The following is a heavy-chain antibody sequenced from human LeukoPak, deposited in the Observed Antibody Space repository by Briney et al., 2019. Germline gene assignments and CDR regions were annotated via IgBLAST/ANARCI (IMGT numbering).Heavy chain of an antibody. J-gene: IGHJ4*02. Sequence: PGGSLGLSCAFSGVTFTNYSMNWVRQAPGKGLEWVSSISFRSTYIYYADSVKGRLTISRDNAKKSLYLQMNSLRAEDTAVYYCARLYCSGGTCYFDYWGQGTLVTVSS. CDR3: ARLYCSGGTCYFDY. D-gene: IGHD2-15*01. CDR1: GVTFTNYS. CDR2: ISFRSTYI. V-gene: IGHV3-21*01.